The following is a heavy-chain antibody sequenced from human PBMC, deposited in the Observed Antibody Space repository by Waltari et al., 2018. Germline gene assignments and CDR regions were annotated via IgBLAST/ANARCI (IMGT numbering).Heavy chain of an antibody. CDR3: ARVPMVRGVLAFMDV. Sequence: VQLLESGGGLVQPGGSLRLSCAASGYSISSGYYWGWIRQPPGKGLEWIGNIYHNGSTYYNPSLKSRVTISVDTSKNQFSLKLSSVTAADTAVYYCARVPMVRGVLAFMDVWGQGTTVTVSS. CDR2: IYHNGST. J-gene: IGHJ6*02. CDR1: GYSISSGYY. V-gene: IGHV4-38-2*01. D-gene: IGHD3-10*01.